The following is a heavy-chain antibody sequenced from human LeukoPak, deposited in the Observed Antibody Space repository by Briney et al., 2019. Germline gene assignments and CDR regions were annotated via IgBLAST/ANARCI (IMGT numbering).Heavy chain of an antibody. CDR1: GFTFSSYA. Sequence: GGSLRLSCAASGFTFSSYAMTWVRQAPGKGLEWVSSISVNGGTTYYADSVKGRFTISRDSSKNTLYLQMNSLRAEDTAVYYCVKGGGNVRRYFEYWGQGTLVTASS. D-gene: IGHD4-23*01. V-gene: IGHV3-23*01. CDR3: VKGGGNVRRYFEY. CDR2: ISVNGGTT. J-gene: IGHJ4*02.